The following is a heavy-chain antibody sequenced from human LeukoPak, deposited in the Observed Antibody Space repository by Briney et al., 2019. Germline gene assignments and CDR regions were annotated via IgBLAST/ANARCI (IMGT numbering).Heavy chain of an antibody. D-gene: IGHD6-19*01. CDR3: ARVGSSGWFND. V-gene: IGHV4-59*01. CDR2: IYHSGST. Sequence: PSETLSLTCTVSGGYISSYYWSWIRQPPGKGLEWIGYIYHSGSTNYNPSLKSRVTISVDTSKNQFSLKLNSVTAADTAVYYCARVGSSGWFNDWGQGTLVTVSS. CDR1: GGYISSYY. J-gene: IGHJ4*02.